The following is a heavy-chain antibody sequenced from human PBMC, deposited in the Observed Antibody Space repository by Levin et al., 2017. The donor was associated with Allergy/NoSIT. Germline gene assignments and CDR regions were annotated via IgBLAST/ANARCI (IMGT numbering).Heavy chain of an antibody. CDR1: GYPFTSNG. CDR3: ATLRYYFDFTANSEGIVLEY. J-gene: IGHJ4*02. V-gene: IGHV1-18*01. Sequence: VASVKVSCKTSGYPFTSNGISWVRQAPGQGLEWMGWTTVYNGDTKYAQKFQGRVTMATDTSTSTAYMELTGLRSDDTAVYYCATLRYYFDFTANSEGIVLEYWGQGTLVTVSS. CDR2: TTVYNGDT. D-gene: IGHD3-22*01.